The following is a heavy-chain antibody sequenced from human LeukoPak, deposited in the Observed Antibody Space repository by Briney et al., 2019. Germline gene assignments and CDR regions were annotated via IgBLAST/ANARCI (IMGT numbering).Heavy chain of an antibody. D-gene: IGHD5-12*01. CDR1: GFTLSNAW. V-gene: IGHV3-15*01. CDR2: IKSKTDGGTT. Sequence: GGSLRHSCAASGFTLSNAWMSWVRQAPGKGLEWVGRIKSKTDGGTTDYAAPVKGRFTISRDDSKNTLYLQMNSLKTEDTAVYYCTTDIATISFDYWGQGALVTVSS. CDR3: TTDIATISFDY. J-gene: IGHJ4*02.